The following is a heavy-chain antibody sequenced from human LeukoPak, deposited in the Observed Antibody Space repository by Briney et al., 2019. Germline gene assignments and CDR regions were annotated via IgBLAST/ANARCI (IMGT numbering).Heavy chain of an antibody. J-gene: IGHJ6*02. CDR2: ISGSGGST. CDR3: AKEYCSSTSCYTGWYYYYGMDV. D-gene: IGHD2-2*02. Sequence: PGGSLRLSCAASGFTFSSYAMSWVRQAPGKGLEWVSAISGSGGSTYYADSVKGRFTISRDNSKNTLYLQMNSLRAEDTAVYYCAKEYCSSTSCYTGWYYYYGMDVWGQGTTVTVSS. V-gene: IGHV3-23*01. CDR1: GFTFSSYA.